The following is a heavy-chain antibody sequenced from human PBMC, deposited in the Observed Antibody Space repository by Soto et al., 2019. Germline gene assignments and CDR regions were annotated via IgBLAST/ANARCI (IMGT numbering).Heavy chain of an antibody. Sequence: PSETLSLTCTVSGGSISSGDYYWSWIRQPPGKGLEWIGYIYYSGSTYYNPSLKSRVTISVDTSKNQFSLKLSSVTAADTAVYYCARYRLEYSGYEGGWFLDFSARGSLV. J-gene: IGHJ2*01. V-gene: IGHV4-30-4*01. CDR3: ARYRLEYSGYEGGWFLDF. CDR1: GGSISSGDYY. CDR2: IYYSGST. D-gene: IGHD5-12*01.